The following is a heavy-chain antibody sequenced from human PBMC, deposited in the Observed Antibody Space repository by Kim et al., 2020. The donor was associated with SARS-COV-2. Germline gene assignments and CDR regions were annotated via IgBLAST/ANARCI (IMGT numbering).Heavy chain of an antibody. J-gene: IGHJ4*02. CDR3: AKDQPYGDYAYYVDY. D-gene: IGHD4-17*01. V-gene: IGHV3-23*01. Sequence: ADSVKGRVTISRANSKNTLYLQMNSLRAEDTAVYYCAKDQPYGDYAYYVDYWGQGPLLTVSS.